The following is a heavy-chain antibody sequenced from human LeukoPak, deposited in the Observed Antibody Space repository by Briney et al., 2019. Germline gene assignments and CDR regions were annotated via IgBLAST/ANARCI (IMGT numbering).Heavy chain of an antibody. Sequence: PSETLSLTCAVSGGSISSGGYSWIWIRQPPGKGLEWRVYIYHSGSTYYNPALKSRVTLQVDRYQHQFSLKLSYVTAADTAVYYCARAPVSIPGSANYGMDVWGKGTTVTVSS. CDR3: ARAPVSIPGSANYGMDV. V-gene: IGHV4-30-2*01. CDR2: IYHSGST. D-gene: IGHD3-10*01. J-gene: IGHJ6*04. CDR1: GGSISSGGYS.